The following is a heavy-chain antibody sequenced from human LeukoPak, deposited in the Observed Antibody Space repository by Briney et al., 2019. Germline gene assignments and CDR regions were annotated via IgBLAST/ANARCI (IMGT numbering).Heavy chain of an antibody. CDR3: ASYFWTTY. CDR1: GGSFSGYY. Sequence: PETLSLTCAVYGGSFSGYYWSWIRQPPGKGLEWIGEINHSGSTNYNPSLKSRVTISVDTSKNQFSLKLSSVTAADTAVYYCASYFWTTYWGQGTLVTVSS. J-gene: IGHJ4*02. D-gene: IGHD3-3*01. CDR2: INHSGST. V-gene: IGHV4-34*01.